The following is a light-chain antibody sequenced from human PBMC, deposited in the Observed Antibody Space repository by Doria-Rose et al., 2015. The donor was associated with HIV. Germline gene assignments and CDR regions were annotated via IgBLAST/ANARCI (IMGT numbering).Light chain of an antibody. CDR2: DVI. Sequence: ASLSGSPGQSITISCKGTSSDLSGYNSVSWYQQYPGKAPKVVIYDVIRRPSDVSYRFSASKSGNTASLTISGLQPEDEAYYYCNSYTASGRVVSGGGTKLTVL. J-gene: IGLJ2*01. CDR1: SSDLSGYNS. CDR3: NSYTASGRVV. V-gene: IGLV2-14*03.